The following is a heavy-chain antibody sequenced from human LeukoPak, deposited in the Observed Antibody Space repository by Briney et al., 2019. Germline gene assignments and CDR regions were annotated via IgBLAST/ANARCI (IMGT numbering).Heavy chain of an antibody. D-gene: IGHD1-26*01. CDR2: ITDSGTAI. CDR3: ASSGSYRFDY. CDR1: GFTFSSYS. Sequence: PGGSLRLSCAASGFTFSSYSMNWVRQAPGKGLEWVSHITDSGTAIFYADSVKGRSTISRDNDKNSLYLQMNSLRDEDTAVYYCASSGSYRFDYWGQGTLVTVSS. V-gene: IGHV3-48*02. J-gene: IGHJ4*02.